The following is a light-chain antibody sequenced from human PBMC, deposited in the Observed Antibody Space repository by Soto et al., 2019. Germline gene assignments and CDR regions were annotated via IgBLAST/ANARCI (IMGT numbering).Light chain of an antibody. J-gene: IGKJ1*01. CDR2: DAS. CDR3: QQRSNWPPT. V-gene: IGKV3-11*01. CDR1: QSVSSY. Sequence: TQSPATLSLSPGARATLSCRASQSVSSYLAWYQQKPGQAPRLLIYDASNRATGIPARFSGSWYGTAGTLTISSLEPEDVAVYYGQQRSNWPPTFGQGTKVDI.